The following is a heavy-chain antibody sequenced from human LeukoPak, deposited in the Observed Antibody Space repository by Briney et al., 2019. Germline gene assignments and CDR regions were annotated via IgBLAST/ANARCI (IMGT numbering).Heavy chain of an antibody. Sequence: GRSLRLSCAASGFTFDDYAMHWVRQAPGKCLEWVSGISWNSGSIGYADSVKGRFTISRDSAKNSLYLQMNSLRAEDMALYYCAKDKSRFLEWLSFDYWGQGTLVTVSS. CDR2: ISWNSGSI. V-gene: IGHV3-9*03. CDR1: GFTFDDYA. J-gene: IGHJ4*02. D-gene: IGHD3-3*01. CDR3: AKDKSRFLEWLSFDY.